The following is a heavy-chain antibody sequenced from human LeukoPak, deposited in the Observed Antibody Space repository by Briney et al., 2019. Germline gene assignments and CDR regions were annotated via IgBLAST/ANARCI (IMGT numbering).Heavy chain of an antibody. J-gene: IGHJ4*02. D-gene: IGHD3-3*01. Sequence: GGSLRLSCAASGFTFSSYSMNWVRQAPGKGLEWVSSISSSSSYIYYADSVKGRFTISRDNAKNSLYLQMNSLRAEDMAVYYCARDRYYDFWSGSDYWGQGTLVTVSS. CDR2: ISSSSSYI. V-gene: IGHV3-21*01. CDR3: ARDRYYDFWSGSDY. CDR1: GFTFSSYS.